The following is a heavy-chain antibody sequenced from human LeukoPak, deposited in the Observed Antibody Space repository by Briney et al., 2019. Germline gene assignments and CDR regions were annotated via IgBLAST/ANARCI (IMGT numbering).Heavy chain of an antibody. CDR2: VDPEDGET. Sequence: ATVKISCKVSGYTFTDYYMHWVQQAPGKGLEWMGLVDPEDGETTYAEKFQGRVTITADTSTDTAYMELSSLRSEDTAVYYCATVPYDFWSGYYTVNDYWGQGTLVTVSS. CDR3: ATVPYDFWSGYYTVNDY. V-gene: IGHV1-69-2*01. J-gene: IGHJ4*02. D-gene: IGHD3-3*01. CDR1: GYTFTDYY.